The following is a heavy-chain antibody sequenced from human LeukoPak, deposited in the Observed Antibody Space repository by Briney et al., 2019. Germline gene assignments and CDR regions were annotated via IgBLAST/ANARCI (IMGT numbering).Heavy chain of an antibody. CDR2: IYNRGST. CDR1: GGSISSYY. V-gene: IGHV4-59*01. D-gene: IGHD6-19*01. J-gene: IGHJ3*02. Sequence: SETLPLTCTVSGGSISSYYWSWIRQPPGKGLEWIGYIYNRGSTNYNPSLKSRVTISVDTSKNQFSLKLRSVTAADTAVYYCARDRPGIAVAGDAFDIWGQGTMVTVSS. CDR3: ARDRPGIAVAGDAFDI.